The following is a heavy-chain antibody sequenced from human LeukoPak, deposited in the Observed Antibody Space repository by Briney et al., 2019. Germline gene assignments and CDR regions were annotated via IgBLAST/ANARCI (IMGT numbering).Heavy chain of an antibody. Sequence: SETLSLTCAVYGGSFSGYYWSRIRQPPGKGLEWIGEINHSGSTNYNPSLKSRVTISVDTSKNQFSLKLSSVTTADTAVYYCASTSIAAAGTGWFDPWGQGTLVTVSS. CDR3: ASTSIAAAGTGWFDP. CDR1: GGSFSGYY. D-gene: IGHD6-13*01. J-gene: IGHJ5*02. CDR2: INHSGST. V-gene: IGHV4-34*01.